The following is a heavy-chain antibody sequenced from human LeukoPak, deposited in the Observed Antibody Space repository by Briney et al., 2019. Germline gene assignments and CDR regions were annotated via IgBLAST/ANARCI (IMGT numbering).Heavy chain of an antibody. CDR1: GYTFTSYA. D-gene: IGHD3-10*01. V-gene: IGHV7-4-1*02. J-gene: IGHJ4*02. CDR2: INTNTGNP. CDR3: ARLWFGDPGY. Sequence: ASVKVSCKASGYTFTSYAMNWVRQAPGQGLEWMGWINTNTGNPTYSQDFTRRYVFSLDTSVSTAYLQLSSLKAEDTAVYYCARLWFGDPGYWGQGTLVTVSS.